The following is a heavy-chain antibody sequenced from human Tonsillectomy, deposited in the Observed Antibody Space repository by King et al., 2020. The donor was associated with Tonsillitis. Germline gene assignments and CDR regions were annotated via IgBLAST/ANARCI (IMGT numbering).Heavy chain of an antibody. Sequence: VQLQQWGAGLLKPSGTLSLTCAVYGGSFSGYYWSWIRQPPGKGLEWIGEINHSESTNYNPSLKSRVIISVDTSKNQFSLKLSSVTAADTAVYYCARSRYGTILNYYYYMDVWGKGTTVTVSS. CDR3: ARSRYGTILNYYYYMDV. V-gene: IGHV4-34*01. D-gene: IGHD2-2*01. CDR1: GGSFSGYY. J-gene: IGHJ6*03. CDR2: INHSEST.